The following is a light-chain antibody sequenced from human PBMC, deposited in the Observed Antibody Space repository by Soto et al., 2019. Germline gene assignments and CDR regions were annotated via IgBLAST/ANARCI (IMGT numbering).Light chain of an antibody. Sequence: QSALTQPPSASGSPGQSVTISCTGTSSDVGGYNYVSWYQQHPGKAPKLMIYEVSKRPSGVPDRFSGSKSGNTASLTVSGLPDEDEADYYCSSSAGSNTYVFGAGTKVTVL. CDR1: SSDVGGYNY. J-gene: IGLJ1*01. V-gene: IGLV2-8*01. CDR3: SSSAGSNTYV. CDR2: EVS.